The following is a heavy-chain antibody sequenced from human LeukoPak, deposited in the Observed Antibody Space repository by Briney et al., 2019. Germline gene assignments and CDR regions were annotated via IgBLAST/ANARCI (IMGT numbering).Heavy chain of an antibody. CDR3: ASPLGYCSSTNCYGDY. CDR1: GGSMSSSSYY. V-gene: IGHV4-39*01. Sequence: PSETLSLTRTVFGGSMSSSSYYWGWIRQPPGKGLEWIGSIYYSGSTYYNPSLKSRVTISVDTSKNQFSLKLSSVTAADAAVYYCASPLGYCSSTNCYGDYWGQGTLVTVSS. D-gene: IGHD2-2*01. J-gene: IGHJ4*02. CDR2: IYYSGST.